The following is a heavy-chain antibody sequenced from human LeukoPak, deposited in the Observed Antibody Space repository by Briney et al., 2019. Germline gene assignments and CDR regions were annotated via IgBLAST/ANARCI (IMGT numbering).Heavy chain of an antibody. J-gene: IGHJ6*03. CDR3: AREVGENAEMATITDYYYMDV. CDR1: GYTFTGYY. D-gene: IGHD5-24*01. CDR2: INPNSGGT. Sequence: ASVKVSCKAPGYTFTGYYMHWVRQAPGQGLEWMGWINPNSGGTNYAQKFQGRVTMTRDTSISTAYMELSRLRSDDTAVYYCAREVGENAEMATITDYYYMDVWGKGTTVTVSS. V-gene: IGHV1-2*02.